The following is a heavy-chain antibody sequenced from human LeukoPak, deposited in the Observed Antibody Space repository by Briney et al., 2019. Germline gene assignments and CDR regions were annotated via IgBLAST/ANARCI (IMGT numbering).Heavy chain of an antibody. Sequence: GGSLRLSCEASGFTFSSYWMAWVRQAPGKGLVWVSRINSDGSNTSYADSVKGRFTISRDNSKNTLYLQMNSLRAEDTAVYYCAKDQGHSSSWDSLDYWGQGTPVTVSS. CDR3: AKDQGHSSSWDSLDY. J-gene: IGHJ4*02. V-gene: IGHV3-74*01. D-gene: IGHD6-13*01. CDR2: INSDGSNT. CDR1: GFTFSSYW.